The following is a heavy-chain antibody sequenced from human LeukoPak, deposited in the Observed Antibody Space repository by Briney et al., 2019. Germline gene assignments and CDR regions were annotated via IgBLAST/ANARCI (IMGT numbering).Heavy chain of an antibody. CDR3: ARDSQRYSGLPPDY. CDR2: ISAYSGDT. Sequence: ASVKVSCKASGYPFFNFGFSWVRQAPGQGLEWMGWISAYSGDTNYAQKLQGRVTMTTDTSTSTANMELRSLTSDDTAVYYCARDSQRYSGLPPDYWGQGTLVTVSS. CDR1: GYPFFNFG. J-gene: IGHJ4*02. V-gene: IGHV1-18*01. D-gene: IGHD5-12*01.